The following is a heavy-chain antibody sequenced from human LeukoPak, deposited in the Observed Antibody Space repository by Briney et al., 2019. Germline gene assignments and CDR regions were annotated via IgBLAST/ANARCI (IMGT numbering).Heavy chain of an antibody. D-gene: IGHD3-10*01. V-gene: IGHV1-69*04. CDR3: ARERFGEGHYYYYGMDV. CDR2: IIPIFGIA. J-gene: IGHJ6*04. CDR1: GGTFSSCA. Sequence: SVKVSCKASGGTFSSCAISWVRQAPGQGLEWRGRIIPIFGIANYAQKFQGRVTITADKSTSTAYMELSSLRSEDTAVYYCARERFGEGHYYYYGMDVWGKGTTVTVSS.